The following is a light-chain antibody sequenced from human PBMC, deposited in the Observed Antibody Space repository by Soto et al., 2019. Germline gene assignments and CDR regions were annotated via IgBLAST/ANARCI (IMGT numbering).Light chain of an antibody. J-gene: IGLJ3*02. V-gene: IGLV1-44*01. Sequence: QSVLTQPPSVSGTPGQRVTISCSGSNSNIGSNTVNWYQKLPGRAPKLLVYSNNNNRPSGDPARFFGFKSGTSASLAISGLNSEVECVYSWAAGDERLRARVLGGGTRVPV. CDR1: NSNIGSNT. CDR2: SNNN. CDR3: AAGDERLRARV.